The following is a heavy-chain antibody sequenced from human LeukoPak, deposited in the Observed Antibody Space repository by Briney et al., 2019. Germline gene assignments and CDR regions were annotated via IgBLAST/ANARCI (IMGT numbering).Heavy chain of an antibody. D-gene: IGHD3-10*01. J-gene: IGHJ4*02. Sequence: PGGSLRLSCAASGFTFDDYAMHWVRQSPGKGLEWVSLISCDGDSTYYADSVRGRFTISRDNSKNSLYLQMNSLRVEDTALYYCAKDAPGANHFDYWGQGTLVTVSS. V-gene: IGHV3-43D*03. CDR3: AKDAPGANHFDY. CDR2: ISCDGDST. CDR1: GFTFDDYA.